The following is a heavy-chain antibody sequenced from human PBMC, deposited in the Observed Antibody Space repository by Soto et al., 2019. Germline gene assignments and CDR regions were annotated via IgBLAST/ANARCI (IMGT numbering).Heavy chain of an antibody. J-gene: IGHJ4*02. CDR1: GFTFTNFA. CDR3: AKGYCSSTSCSFDY. Sequence: GGSVRLSCAASGFTFTNFAMNWVRQAPGKGLEWVSVISGTGDTTYNADSVKGRFTISRDNSKNTVYLQMNSLRAEDTALYYCAKGYCSSTSCSFDYWGQGTLVTVS. V-gene: IGHV3-23*01. D-gene: IGHD2-2*01. CDR2: ISGTGDTT.